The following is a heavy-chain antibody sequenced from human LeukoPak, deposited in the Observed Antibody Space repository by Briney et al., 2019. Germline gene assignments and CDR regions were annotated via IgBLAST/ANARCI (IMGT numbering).Heavy chain of an antibody. D-gene: IGHD4/OR15-4a*01. Sequence: NPSQTLSLTCTVSGGSISSGDYYWSWIRQPPGKGLEWIGYIYYSGSTNYNPSLKSRVTISVDTSKNQFSLKLSSVTAADTAVYYCAREVRSPDAFDIWGQGTMVTVSS. CDR1: GGSISSGDYY. J-gene: IGHJ3*02. CDR2: IYYSGST. V-gene: IGHV4-61*08. CDR3: AREVRSPDAFDI.